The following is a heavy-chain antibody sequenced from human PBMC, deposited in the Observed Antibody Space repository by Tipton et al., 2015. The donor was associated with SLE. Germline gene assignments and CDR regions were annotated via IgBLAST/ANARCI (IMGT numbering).Heavy chain of an antibody. CDR2: VSYSGST. D-gene: IGHD4-17*01. CDR3: ARHAGDYAYFDS. Sequence: GLVKPSETLSLTCTVSGASISTYYWSWIRQPPGKGLEWIGYVSYSGSTNYNPSLKSRVTISEDTSKQQFSLKLTSLTAADTAVYYCARHAGDYAYFDSWGQGILVTVSS. V-gene: IGHV4-59*08. CDR1: GASISTYY. J-gene: IGHJ4*02.